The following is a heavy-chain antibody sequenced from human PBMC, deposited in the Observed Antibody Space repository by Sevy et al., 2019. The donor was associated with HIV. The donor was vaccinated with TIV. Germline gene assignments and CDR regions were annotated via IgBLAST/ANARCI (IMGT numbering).Heavy chain of an antibody. Sequence: SETLSLTCAVSGGSISSSNWWSWVRQPPGKGLEWIGEIFHSGSTNYSPSLMSRATISIDKSKNQFSLKLTSLTAADTAVYYCARGVIVLVPTAVSYFDSWGQGTLVTVSS. J-gene: IGHJ4*02. CDR2: IFHSGST. CDR3: ARGVIVLVPTAVSYFDS. D-gene: IGHD2-2*01. V-gene: IGHV4-4*02. CDR1: GGSISSSNW.